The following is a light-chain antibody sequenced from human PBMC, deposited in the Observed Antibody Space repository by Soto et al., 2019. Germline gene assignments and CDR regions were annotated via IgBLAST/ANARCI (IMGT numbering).Light chain of an antibody. CDR2: EVS. CDR1: SSDVGDYNY. J-gene: IGLJ2*01. V-gene: IGLV2-14*01. Sequence: QSALTQPASVSGSPGQSITFSCTGTSSDVGDYNYVSWYQQHPGKYPKLLIYEVSNRPSGVSNRFSGSKSGNTASLTISGLQAEDEAEYYCSSYTNSTTLVFGGGTKLTVL. CDR3: SSYTNSTTLV.